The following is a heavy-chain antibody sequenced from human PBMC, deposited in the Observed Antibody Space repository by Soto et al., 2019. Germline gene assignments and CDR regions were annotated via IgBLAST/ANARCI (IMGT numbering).Heavy chain of an antibody. D-gene: IGHD3-10*01. V-gene: IGHV1-2*02. CDR2: INPNGVGT. CDR3: ARAVHTMIQGVRFRVDQ. J-gene: IGHJ4*02. Sequence: QVQLVQSGAEMKKPGASVKVSCEASGYTFTAYYIHWVRQAPGQGLEWMGWINPNGVGTKYAQKFQGRVTMTRDTSINTAYMELTRLTSDDTAVYYCARAVHTMIQGVRFRVDQWGQGTLVTVSS. CDR1: GYTFTAYY.